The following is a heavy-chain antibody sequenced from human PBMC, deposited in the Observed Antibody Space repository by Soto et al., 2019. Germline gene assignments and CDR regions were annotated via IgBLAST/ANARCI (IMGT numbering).Heavy chain of an antibody. CDR1: GDPNTISSYY. CDR3: ARQRTTVVTQASLDH. CDR2: IYYSGRS. J-gene: IGHJ4*02. D-gene: IGHD4-17*01. Sequence: SETLSLTCTVSGDPNTISSYYWRWNRQPPGKGLEWIGGIYYSGRSYYNPSLKSRVTMSVDTSKNQFSLTLNSVTAADAAVYYCARQRTTVVTQASLDHSGPAPLVTVTA. V-gene: IGHV4-39*01.